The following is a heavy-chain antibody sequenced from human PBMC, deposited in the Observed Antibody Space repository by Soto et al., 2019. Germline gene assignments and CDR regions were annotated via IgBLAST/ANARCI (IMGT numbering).Heavy chain of an antibody. J-gene: IGHJ4*02. D-gene: IGHD3-22*01. CDR1: GFTFSSYG. V-gene: IGHV3-33*01. CDR3: ARDNYYDSKVFDY. CDR2: IWYDGSNK. Sequence: HPGGSLRLSCAASGFTFSSYGMHWVRQAPGKGLEWVAVIWYDGSNKYYADSVKGRFTISRDNSKNTLYLQMNSLRAEDTAVYYCARDNYYDSKVFDYWGQGTLVT.